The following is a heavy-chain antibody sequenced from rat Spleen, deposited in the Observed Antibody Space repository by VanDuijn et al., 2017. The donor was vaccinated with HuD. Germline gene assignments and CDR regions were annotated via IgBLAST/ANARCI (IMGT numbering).Heavy chain of an antibody. J-gene: IGHJ3*01. CDR3: TRDHSYWGSYYPGGFAY. CDR1: GFSLTSNS. CDR2: IWTDGST. V-gene: IGHV2-30*01. Sequence: QVQLMESGPGLVQPSETLSLTCTVSGFSLTSNSVHWVRQPSRKGLEWMGMIWTDGSTDYNSALKSRLSISRDTSKSQLFLKMNSLQTEDTAIYFCTRDHSYWGSYYPGGFAYWGQGTLVTVSS. D-gene: IGHD1-12*02.